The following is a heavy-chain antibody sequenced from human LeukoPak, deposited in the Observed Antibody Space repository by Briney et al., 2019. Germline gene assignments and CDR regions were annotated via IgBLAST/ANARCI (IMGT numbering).Heavy chain of an antibody. D-gene: IGHD2-15*01. J-gene: IGHJ4*02. CDR3: AKEYCSGGRCYAYLDY. CDR2: ISSSSSNT. Sequence: PGGSLRLSCAASGFTFSSYSMNWVRQAPGKGLEWVSSISSSSSNTYYADSVKGRFTISRDNAKNSLYLQMNSLRAEDTAVYYCAKEYCSGGRCYAYLDYWGPGTLVTVSS. V-gene: IGHV3-21*01. CDR1: GFTFSSYS.